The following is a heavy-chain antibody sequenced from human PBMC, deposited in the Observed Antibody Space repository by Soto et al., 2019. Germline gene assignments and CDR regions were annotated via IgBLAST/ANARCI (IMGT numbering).Heavy chain of an antibody. Sequence: ASVKVSCKASGYTFTSYAMHWVRQAPGQRLEWMGWINADNGNTKYSQKFQGRVTITRDTSASTAYMELSSLRSEDTAVYYCARDLRGVGYCSSTSCPRGYYYYYYGMDVWGQGTTVTVSS. J-gene: IGHJ6*02. CDR3: ARDLRGVGYCSSTSCPRGYYYYYYGMDV. CDR2: INADNGNT. CDR1: GYTFTSYA. V-gene: IGHV1-3*01. D-gene: IGHD2-2*01.